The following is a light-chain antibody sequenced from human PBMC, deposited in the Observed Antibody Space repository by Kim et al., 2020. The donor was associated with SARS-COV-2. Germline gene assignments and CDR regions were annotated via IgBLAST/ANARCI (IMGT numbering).Light chain of an antibody. Sequence: LSPGERATPSCRASQSVSSYLAWYQQKPGKAPRLLIYDASNRATGIPARFSCSGSGTDFTLTISSLEPEDFAVYYCQQRSNWPLTFGGGTKVDIK. V-gene: IGKV3-11*01. J-gene: IGKJ4*01. CDR1: QSVSSY. CDR2: DAS. CDR3: QQRSNWPLT.